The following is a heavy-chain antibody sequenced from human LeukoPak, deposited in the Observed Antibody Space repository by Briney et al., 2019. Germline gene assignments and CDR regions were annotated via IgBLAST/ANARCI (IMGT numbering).Heavy chain of an antibody. J-gene: IGHJ4*02. CDR3: ARVYSTNYYGSGDRPFLFDY. V-gene: IGHV1-18*01. CDR1: GYTFTSYG. CDR2: ISTYYGNT. Sequence: ASVTVSFKASGYTFTSYGFSWVRQAPGQGLDWMGWISTYYGNTNYAQKLQDRVTMTSDTSTSTAYMELTSLRSDDTAVYYCARVYSTNYYGSGDRPFLFDYWGQGTVVTVSS. D-gene: IGHD3-10*01.